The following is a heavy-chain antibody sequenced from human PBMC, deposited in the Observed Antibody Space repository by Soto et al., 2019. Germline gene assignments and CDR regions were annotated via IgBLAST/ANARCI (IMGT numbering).Heavy chain of an antibody. D-gene: IGHD6-19*01. CDR2: IDWDDDK. V-gene: IGHV2-5*02. J-gene: IGHJ4*02. CDR1: GFSLSTSAVG. CDR3: ARSKYGSAWTLDY. Sequence: QITLKESGPTLVKPTQTLTLTCTFSGFSLSTSAVGVGWIRQPPGKALEWLALIDWDDDKHYTPSLKSRLVITKVTSKNRVVLTMANMDPVDRATDYCARSKYGSAWTLDYWGQGTLVTVSS.